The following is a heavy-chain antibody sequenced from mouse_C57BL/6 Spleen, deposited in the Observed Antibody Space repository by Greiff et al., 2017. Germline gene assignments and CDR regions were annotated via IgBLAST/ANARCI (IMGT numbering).Heavy chain of an antibody. CDR3: AVYAMDY. V-gene: IGHV1-69*01. J-gene: IGHJ4*01. CDR1: GYTFTSYW. CDR2: IDPSDSST. Sequence: QVQLQQPGAELVMPGASVKLSCKASGYTFTSYWMHWVKQRPGQGLEWIGEIDPSDSSTNYNQKFKGKSTLTVDKSSSTASMQLSSLASEDSAVYYCAVYAMDYWGLGTSVTVSS.